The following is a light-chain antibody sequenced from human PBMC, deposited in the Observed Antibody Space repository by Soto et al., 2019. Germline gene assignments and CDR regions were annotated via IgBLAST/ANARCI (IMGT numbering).Light chain of an antibody. J-gene: IGLJ2*01. V-gene: IGLV2-23*02. Sequence: QSALTQPASVSGSPGQWITISCAGTNSDVGNYNLVSWYQHHPGKAPRLIIYAVSKRPSGISDRFSGSKSGSTAFLTISGLQPEDEADYHCCSYAGNTTFKFGGGTKLTVL. CDR2: AVS. CDR3: CSYAGNTTFK. CDR1: NSDVGNYNL.